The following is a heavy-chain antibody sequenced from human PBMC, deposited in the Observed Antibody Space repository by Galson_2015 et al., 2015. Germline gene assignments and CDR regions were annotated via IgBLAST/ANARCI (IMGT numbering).Heavy chain of an antibody. CDR3: AKDRRAMVMSAIDY. J-gene: IGHJ4*02. CDR2: LSHTGSSI. D-gene: IGHD2-21*02. V-gene: IGHV3-23*01. Sequence: SLRLSCAASGFTFSSSAMNWVRQAPGKGLEWVSALSHTGSSIYYADSVKGRFTISRDNSKNTLYLHLNSLRADDTAVYYCAKDRRAMVMSAIDYWGQGTQVTVSS. CDR1: GFTFSSSA.